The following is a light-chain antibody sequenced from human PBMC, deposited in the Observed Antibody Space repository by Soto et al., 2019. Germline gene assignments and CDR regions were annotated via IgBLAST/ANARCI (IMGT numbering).Light chain of an antibody. CDR2: KAS. J-gene: IGKJ4*01. Sequence: DIQMTQSPSTLSASVGDRVTITCRASQSISSWLAWYQQKPGKAPTVLIYKASSLESGVPSRFSGSGSGTDFTITISSLQPDDFAAYYCQQYNSFPLTFGGGTKVEVK. CDR1: QSISSW. V-gene: IGKV1-5*03. CDR3: QQYNSFPLT.